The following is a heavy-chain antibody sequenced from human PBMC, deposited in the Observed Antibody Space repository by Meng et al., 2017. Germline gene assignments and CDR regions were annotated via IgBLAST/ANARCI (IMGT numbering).Heavy chain of an antibody. CDR2: INAGNSDT. Sequence: QVQRVHSGAEVKKPGASVKVSCKDSGYNFTTYAIHWVRQAPGQRLEWMGWINAGNSDTKYSQKLQGRVTITRDTSASTVYMEVSSLRSEDTGVYYCARAIAVSGTGRFDYWGQGTLVTVSS. CDR3: ARAIAVSGTGRFDY. D-gene: IGHD6-19*01. CDR1: GYNFTTYA. J-gene: IGHJ4*02. V-gene: IGHV1-3*01.